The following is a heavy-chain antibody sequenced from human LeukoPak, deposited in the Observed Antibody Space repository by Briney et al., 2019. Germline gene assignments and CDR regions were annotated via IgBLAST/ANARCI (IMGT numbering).Heavy chain of an antibody. J-gene: IGHJ4*02. V-gene: IGHV4-4*07. CDR2: FYSSGST. D-gene: IGHD2-21*01. Sequence: NPSETLSLTCTVPGGSISSHYWNWIRQPAGKGLEWIWRFYSSGSTNYTPSLKSRVTMSVDTSRNQFSLGLNSVTAADTAVYYFARGLHQYYFDSWGQGTLVTVSS. CDR1: GGSISSHY. CDR3: ARGLHQYYFDS.